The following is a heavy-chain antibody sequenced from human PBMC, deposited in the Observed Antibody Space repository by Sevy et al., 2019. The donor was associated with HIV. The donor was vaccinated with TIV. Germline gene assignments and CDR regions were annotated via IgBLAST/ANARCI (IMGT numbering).Heavy chain of an antibody. V-gene: IGHV3-23*01. CDR3: AKEHDNSWFDP. CDR1: GFTFNFYA. Sequence: GGSLRLSCAASGFTFNFYAMTWVRQAPGKGLEWVSSITGRGSSTYYADSVKGRFTISRDNSKNTLYLQMNSLRAEDTAVYYCAKEHDNSWFDPWGQGTLVTVSS. J-gene: IGHJ5*02. CDR2: ITGRGSST. D-gene: IGHD3-9*01.